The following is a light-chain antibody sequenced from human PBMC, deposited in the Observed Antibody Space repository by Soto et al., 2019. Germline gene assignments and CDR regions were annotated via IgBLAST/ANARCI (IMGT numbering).Light chain of an antibody. CDR2: EVS. CDR1: SSDVGAYNY. V-gene: IGLV2-8*01. CDR3: NSYTGSNNWV. Sequence: QSALTQPPSASGSPGQSVTISCTGTSSDVGAYNYVSWYQQHPGKAPKLLIYEVSERPSGVPDRFSGSKSGNTASLTVSGLQAEDEADYYCNSYTGSNNWVFGGGTKVTVL. J-gene: IGLJ3*02.